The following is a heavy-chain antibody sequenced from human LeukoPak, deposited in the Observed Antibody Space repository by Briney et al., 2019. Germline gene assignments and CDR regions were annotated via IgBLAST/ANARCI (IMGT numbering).Heavy chain of an antibody. V-gene: IGHV3-7*01. D-gene: IGHD1-26*01. CDR2: IKQDRSEK. Sequence: PGGSLSLSCAASGFTFTNYWMSWVRRAPGKGLELVANIKQDRSEKYYVDSVKGRFTISRDNAKNSLYLQMNSLRAEDTAVYYCARDPTTPQQPISWGQGTLVTVSS. CDR3: ARDPTTPQQPIS. J-gene: IGHJ1*01. CDR1: GFTFTNYW.